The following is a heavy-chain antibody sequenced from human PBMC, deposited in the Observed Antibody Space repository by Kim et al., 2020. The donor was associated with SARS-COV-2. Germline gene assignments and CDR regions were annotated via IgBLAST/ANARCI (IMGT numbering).Heavy chain of an antibody. CDR2: INTNTGNP. CDR1: GYTFTRYS. D-gene: IGHD6-19*01. CDR3: ARDPYSSGWDRFDY. J-gene: IGHJ4*02. V-gene: IGHV7-4-1*02. Sequence: ASVKVSCKASGYTFTRYSMNWVRQAPGQGLEWMGWINTNTGNPTYAQGFTGRFVFSLDTSVSTVYLQISSLKAEDTAVYYCARDPYSSGWDRFDYWGQGTLVTVSS.